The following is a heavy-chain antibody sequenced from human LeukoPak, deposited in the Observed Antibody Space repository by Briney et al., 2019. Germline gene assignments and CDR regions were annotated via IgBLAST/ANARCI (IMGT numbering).Heavy chain of an antibody. CDR2: INLNSGGT. D-gene: IGHD6-19*01. J-gene: IGHJ4*02. CDR1: GYIFTGHY. Sequence: ASVKVSCKASGYIFTGHYIHWVRQSPGQGFEWMGWINLNSGGTKYAQKFEGRVTMTRDMSFNTAYMDLRRLKSDDTAVYYCVRDMDRGQWLVRPYNWGQGTLVTVSS. V-gene: IGHV1-2*02. CDR3: VRDMDRGQWLVRPYN.